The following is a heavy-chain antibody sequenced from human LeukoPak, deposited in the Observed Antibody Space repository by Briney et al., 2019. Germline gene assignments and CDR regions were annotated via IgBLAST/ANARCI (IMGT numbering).Heavy chain of an antibody. J-gene: IGHJ6*02. D-gene: IGHD1-1*01. Sequence: VASVKVSCKASGYTFSSYGISWVRQAPGQGLEWMGWISGYNGNKKYAQKLQGRVTMTTDTSTSTAYMELRSLRSDDTAVYYCAIGTQNDDGYYYYGMDVWGQGTTVTVSS. CDR2: ISGYNGNK. CDR1: GYTFSSYG. CDR3: AIGTQNDDGYYYYGMDV. V-gene: IGHV1-18*01.